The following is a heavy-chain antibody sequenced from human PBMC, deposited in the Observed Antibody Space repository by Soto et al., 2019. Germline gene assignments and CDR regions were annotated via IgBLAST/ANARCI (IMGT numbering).Heavy chain of an antibody. Sequence: SETLSLTCTVSGGSISSYYWSLIRQPPGKGLEWIGYIYKTGNTNYNPSLKSRVTITVDTSKNEFSLMLTSLAAADTAVYYCARARTSSAVGFGYWGPGTRVTVSS. V-gene: IGHV4-59*13. CDR1: GGSISSYY. CDR2: IYKTGNT. CDR3: ARARTSSAVGFGY. J-gene: IGHJ4*02. D-gene: IGHD2-2*01.